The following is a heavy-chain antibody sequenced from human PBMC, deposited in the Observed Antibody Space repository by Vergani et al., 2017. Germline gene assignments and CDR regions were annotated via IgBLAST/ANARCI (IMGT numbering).Heavy chain of an antibody. CDR3: ARADTAPYFDY. D-gene: IGHD5-18*01. Sequence: QVQLVESGGGVVQPGRSLRLSCAASGFTFSSYGMHWVRQAPGKGLEWVAVIWYDGSNKYYADSVKGRFTISRDNSKNTLYLQMNSLRAEDTAVYYCARADTAPYFDYWGQGTLVTVSS. CDR2: IWYDGSNK. CDR1: GFTFSSYG. V-gene: IGHV3-33*01. J-gene: IGHJ4*02.